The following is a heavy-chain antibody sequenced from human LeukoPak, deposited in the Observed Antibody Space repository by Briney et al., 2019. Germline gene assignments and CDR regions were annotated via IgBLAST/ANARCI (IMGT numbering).Heavy chain of an antibody. CDR3: AIADGSGSKYLDY. J-gene: IGHJ4*02. CDR1: GYTFTSYG. Sequence: ASVKVSCKASGYTFTSYGISWVRQAPGQGLEWMGWINPNSGGTNYAQKFQGRVTMTTDTSTSTAYMELRSLRSDDTAVYYCAIADGSGSKYLDYWGQGTLVTVSS. CDR2: INPNSGGT. D-gene: IGHD3-10*01. V-gene: IGHV1-18*01.